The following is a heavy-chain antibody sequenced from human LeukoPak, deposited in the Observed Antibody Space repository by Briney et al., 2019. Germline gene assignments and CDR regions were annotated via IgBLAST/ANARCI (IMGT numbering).Heavy chain of an antibody. CDR2: SFSGST. D-gene: IGHD3-10*01. CDR3: AKSNGYGLVDI. V-gene: IGHV4-34*12. Sequence: SETLSPPALSMVGPSVATTGAGSASPQGRAWSGLGISFSGSTYYSPSLKSRVTISLDTSRNQFSLKLNSVTAADTAVYYCAKSNGYGLVDIWGQGTMVTVSS. J-gene: IGHJ3*02. CDR1: VGPSVATT.